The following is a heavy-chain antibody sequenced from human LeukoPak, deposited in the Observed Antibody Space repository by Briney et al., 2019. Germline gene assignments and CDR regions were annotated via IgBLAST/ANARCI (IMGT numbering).Heavy chain of an antibody. CDR2: ISYDESNK. D-gene: IGHD3-10*01. CDR3: AKDGYVSGSLFDY. J-gene: IGHJ4*02. Sequence: GGSLRLPCAASGFTFSSYGMHSVRHALDKGVECAAVISYDESNKYYADSVKGRVTISKDNSKNTQYLQMNSLRAEDTAVYYCAKDGYVSGSLFDYLGQGTLVTVSS. CDR1: GFTFSSYG. V-gene: IGHV3-30*18.